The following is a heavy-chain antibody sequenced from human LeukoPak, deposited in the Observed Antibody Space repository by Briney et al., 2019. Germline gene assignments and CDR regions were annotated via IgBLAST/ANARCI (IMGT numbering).Heavy chain of an antibody. Sequence: GGSLRLSCAASGFTFSSYSMNWVRQAPGKGLEWVSSISGSSSHIYYADSVKGRFTISRDNARNSLSLQMNSLRAEDTAVYYCARDPYSGSYGNEYYYYMDVWGKGTTVTISS. V-gene: IGHV3-21*01. CDR2: ISGSSSHI. CDR3: ARDPYSGSYGNEYYYYMDV. J-gene: IGHJ6*03. D-gene: IGHD1-26*01. CDR1: GFTFSSYS.